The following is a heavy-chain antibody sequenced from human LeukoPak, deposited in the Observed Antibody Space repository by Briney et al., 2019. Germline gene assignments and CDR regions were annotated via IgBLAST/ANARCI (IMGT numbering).Heavy chain of an antibody. D-gene: IGHD4-23*01. CDR2: IYYSGST. V-gene: IGHV4-59*01. J-gene: IGHJ4*02. Sequence: SETLSLTCTVSDDSMSGYYWSWIRQPPGKGLEWIGYIYYSGSTNYNPSLESRVTISVDTSKNQFSLKLSSVTAADTAVYYCARGETGSDYGGWEYYFDYWGQGTLVTVSS. CDR1: DDSMSGYY. CDR3: ARGETGSDYGGWEYYFDY.